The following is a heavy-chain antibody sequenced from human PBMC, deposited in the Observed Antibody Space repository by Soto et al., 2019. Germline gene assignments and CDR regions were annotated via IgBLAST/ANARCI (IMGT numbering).Heavy chain of an antibody. CDR2: ISSSGSYI. CDR3: AWEGYYCGTPVHPPWVDP. V-gene: IGHV3-21*01. D-gene: IGHD3-10*01. Sequence: EVRLVESGGGLVQPGGSLRLSCAASGFIFSSYNMNWVRQAPGKGLEWVSSISSSGSYIFYADSVKGRFTISRDNAKNSLFLQMDSLRAEDTAVYYCAWEGYYCGTPVHPPWVDPRGQGTLVTVSS. J-gene: IGHJ5*02. CDR1: GFIFSSYN.